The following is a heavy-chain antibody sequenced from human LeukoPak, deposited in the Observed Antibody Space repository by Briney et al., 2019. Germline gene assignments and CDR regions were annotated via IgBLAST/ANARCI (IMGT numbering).Heavy chain of an antibody. D-gene: IGHD1-26*01. Sequence: SGTLSLTCAVYGGSFSGYYWSWIRQPPGKGLEWIGEINHSGSTNYNPSLKSRVTISVDTSRNQFSLKLNSVTAADTAVYYCAREWELLPLTTRHVDYWGQGTLVTVSS. CDR2: INHSGST. V-gene: IGHV4-34*01. J-gene: IGHJ4*02. CDR3: AREWELLPLTTRHVDY. CDR1: GGSFSGYY.